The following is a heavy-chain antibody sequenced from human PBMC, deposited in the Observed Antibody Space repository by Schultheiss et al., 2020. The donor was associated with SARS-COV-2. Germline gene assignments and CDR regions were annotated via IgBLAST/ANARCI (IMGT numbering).Heavy chain of an antibody. J-gene: IGHJ6*02. CDR2: IYYSGST. D-gene: IGHD4-17*01. Sequence: SETLSLTCAVSGYSISSGYYWSWIRQPPGKGLEWIGYIYYSGSTYYNPSLKSRVTISVDTSKNQFSLKLSSVTAADTAVYYCARDRSHGDYPQSGRPSGMDVWGQGTTVTVSS. CDR3: ARDRSHGDYPQSGRPSGMDV. V-gene: IGHV4-38-2*02. CDR1: GYSISSGYY.